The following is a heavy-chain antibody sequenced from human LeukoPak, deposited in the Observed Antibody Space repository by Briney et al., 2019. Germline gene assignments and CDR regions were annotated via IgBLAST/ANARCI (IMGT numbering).Heavy chain of an antibody. Sequence: SETLSLTCTVSGGSGGSAGYYWSWIRQPPGGGREWIGYIYYIRNTNYNPSLKSRVTLSLYPSKNQSSLKLNSVTAADTAVYYCARTQSQSGSYRYYFGYWGQGTLVPVSS. J-gene: IGHJ4*02. CDR2: IYYIRNT. CDR3: ARTQSQSGSYRYYFGY. D-gene: IGHD1-26*01. V-gene: IGHV4-61*08. CDR1: GGSGGSAGYY.